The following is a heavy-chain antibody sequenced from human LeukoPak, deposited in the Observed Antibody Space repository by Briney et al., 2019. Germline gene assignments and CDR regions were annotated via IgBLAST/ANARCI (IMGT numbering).Heavy chain of an antibody. CDR3: ARAEVPAAIYYYYGMDV. D-gene: IGHD2-2*01. CDR1: GGTFSSYA. CDR2: IIPIFGTA. V-gene: IGHV1-69*13. J-gene: IGHJ6*04. Sequence: GASVKVSCKASGGTFSSYAISWVRQAPGQGLEWMGGIIPIFGTADYAQKFQGGVTITADESTSTAYMELSSLRSEDTAVCYCARAEVPAAIYYYYGMDVWGKGTTVTVSS.